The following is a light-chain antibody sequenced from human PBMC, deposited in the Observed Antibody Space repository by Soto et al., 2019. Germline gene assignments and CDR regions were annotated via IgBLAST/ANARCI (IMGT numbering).Light chain of an antibody. V-gene: IGLV1-44*01. CDR3: AAWDDSLNGYV. CDR1: SSNIGSNT. CDR2: FNI. J-gene: IGLJ1*01. Sequence: QSALSQPPSASGTPGQRVTISCSGSSSNIGSNTVSWYQQFPGTAPKLLIYFNIQRPSGVPDRFSGSKSGTSASLAISGLQSEDEADYYCAAWDDSLNGYVFGTGTKVTAL.